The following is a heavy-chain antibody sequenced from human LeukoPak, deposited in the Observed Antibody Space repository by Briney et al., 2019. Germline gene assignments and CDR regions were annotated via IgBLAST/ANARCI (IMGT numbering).Heavy chain of an antibody. J-gene: IGHJ4*01. Sequence: SETLSLTCAVYGGSFSGYYWSWIRQPPGKGLEWIGEINHSGSTNYNPSLKSRLTISIDTSKNQFSLRLRSVTAADTAVYYCASHGAIRTAGQYYLDHWGHGTQVTVSS. V-gene: IGHV4-34*01. D-gene: IGHD6-13*01. CDR1: GGSFSGYY. CDR2: INHSGST. CDR3: ASHGAIRTAGQYYLDH.